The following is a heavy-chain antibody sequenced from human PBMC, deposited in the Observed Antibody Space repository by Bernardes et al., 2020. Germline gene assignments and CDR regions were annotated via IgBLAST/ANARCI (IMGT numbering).Heavy chain of an antibody. CDR3: ARGFSYYASSDYGRRWFDP. CDR1: GGSVSSGTYY. V-gene: IGHV4-61*01. CDR2: VSYSGST. Sequence: SETLSLTRTVSGGSVSSGTYYWSWIRQPPGKGLEWIGSVSYSGSTNSNPSLLSRVTTSVDTSRNQFSLKLTSVTPADTAVYYCARGFSYYASSDYGRRWFDPWGQGTLVTVSS. J-gene: IGHJ5*02. D-gene: IGHD3-22*01.